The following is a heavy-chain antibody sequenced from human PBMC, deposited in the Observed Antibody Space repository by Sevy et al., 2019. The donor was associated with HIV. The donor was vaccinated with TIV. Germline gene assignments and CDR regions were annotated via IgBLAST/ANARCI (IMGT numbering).Heavy chain of an antibody. CDR1: GFTFSDYY. J-gene: IGHJ6*02. Sequence: GGSLRLSCAASGFTFSDYYMSWIRQAPGKGLEWVSYISSSGSTIYYADSVKGRFTISRDNAKNSLYLQMNSLRAEDTAVYYCARDFGSYSSSREGTTVNYYYGMDVWGQGTTVTVSS. CDR2: ISSSGSTI. V-gene: IGHV3-11*01. D-gene: IGHD6-6*01. CDR3: ARDFGSYSSSREGTTVNYYYGMDV.